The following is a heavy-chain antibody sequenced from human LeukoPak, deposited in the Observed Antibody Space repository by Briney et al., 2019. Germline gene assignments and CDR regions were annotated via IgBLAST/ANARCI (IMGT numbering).Heavy chain of an antibody. CDR2: IDYSGNT. CDR1: GGSISSSGYY. D-gene: IGHD2-21*02. V-gene: IGHV4-39*07. Sequence: PSETLSLTCTVSGGSISSSGYYWGWIRQPPGKGLEWMGSIDYSGNTYYIPSLKSRLTISLDTSKNQSSLKLSSVTAADTAVYYCARTCGGDCYPYDYYYYGLDVWGQGTTVTVSS. CDR3: ARTCGGDCYPYDYYYYGLDV. J-gene: IGHJ6*02.